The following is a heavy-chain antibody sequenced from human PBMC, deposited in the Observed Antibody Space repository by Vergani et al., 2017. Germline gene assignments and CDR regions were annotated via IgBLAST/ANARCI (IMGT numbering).Heavy chain of an antibody. CDR3: ARVAALFGEVLHTHWYFDL. CDR2: IYTSGST. CDR1: GGSISSGSYY. Sequence: QVQLQESGPGLVKPSQTLSLTCTVSGGSISSGSYYWSWIRQPAGKGLEWIGRIYTSGSTNYNPSLKSRVTISVDTSKNQFSLKLSSVTAADTAVYYCARVAALFGEVLHTHWYFDLWGRGTLVTVSS. J-gene: IGHJ2*01. V-gene: IGHV4-61*02. D-gene: IGHD3-10*01.